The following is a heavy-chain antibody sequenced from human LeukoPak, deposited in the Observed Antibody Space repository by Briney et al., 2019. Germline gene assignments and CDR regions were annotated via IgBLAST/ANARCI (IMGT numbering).Heavy chain of an antibody. V-gene: IGHV4-39*01. D-gene: IGHD3-3*01. CDR1: GGSISSSSYC. Sequence: PSETLSLTCTVSGGSISSSSYCWGWIRQPPGKGLEWIGSIYYSGSTYYNPSLKRRVTISVDTSKNQFSLKLSSVTAADTAVYYCARRSYDFWSGSGPFDYWGQGTLVTVSS. CDR2: IYYSGST. J-gene: IGHJ4*02. CDR3: ARRSYDFWSGSGPFDY.